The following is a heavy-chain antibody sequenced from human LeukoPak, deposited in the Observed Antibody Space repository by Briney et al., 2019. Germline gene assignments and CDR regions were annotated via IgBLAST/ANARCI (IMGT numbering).Heavy chain of an antibody. J-gene: IGHJ5*02. V-gene: IGHV3-30-3*01. CDR1: GFTFSSYA. D-gene: IGHD4-17*01. CDR3: ARDEYGDGFDP. Sequence: PGGSLRLSCAASGFTFSSYAMHWVRQAPGKGLEWVAVISYDGSNKYYADSVKGRFTISRDNSKNTLYLQMNSLRAEDTAVYYCARDEYGDGFDPWGQGTLVTVSS. CDR2: ISYDGSNK.